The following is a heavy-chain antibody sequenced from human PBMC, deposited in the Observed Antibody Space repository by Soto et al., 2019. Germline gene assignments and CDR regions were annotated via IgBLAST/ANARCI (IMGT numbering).Heavy chain of an antibody. J-gene: IGHJ6*02. D-gene: IGHD4-4*01. CDR1: GFTFSSYE. Sequence: GGSLRLSCAASGFTFSSYEMNWVRQAPGKGLEWVSYISSSGITIHYADSVKGRFTISRDNGKNSLYLQMNSLRAEDTAVYYCARVSSNCMDVWGQGTTVTVSS. CDR2: ISSSGITI. CDR3: ARVSSNCMDV. V-gene: IGHV3-48*03.